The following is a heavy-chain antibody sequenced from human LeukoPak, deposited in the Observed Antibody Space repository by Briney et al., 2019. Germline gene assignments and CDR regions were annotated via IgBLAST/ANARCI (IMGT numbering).Heavy chain of an antibody. Sequence: GGSLRLSCAPSGFTFSSYGLRWVRQAPGKGLEWVSYISSSGSTIYYADSVKGRFTISRDNAKNSLYLQMNSLRAEDTAVYYCARDRIGYDSSGYYYGPVDYWGQGTLVTVSS. D-gene: IGHD3-22*01. CDR1: GFTFSSYG. J-gene: IGHJ4*02. CDR3: ARDRIGYDSSGYYYGPVDY. V-gene: IGHV3-48*04. CDR2: ISSSGSTI.